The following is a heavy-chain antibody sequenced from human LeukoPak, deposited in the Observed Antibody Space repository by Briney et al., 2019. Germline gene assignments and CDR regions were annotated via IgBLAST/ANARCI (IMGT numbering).Heavy chain of an antibody. CDR2: IYYSGST. CDR1: GGSISSSSYY. D-gene: IGHD3/OR15-3a*01. Sequence: PSETLSLTCTVSGGSISSSSYYWGWIRQPPGKGLEWIGSIYYSGSTYYNPSLKSRVTMSVDTSKNQFSLKLSSVTAADTAVYYCARLPLFTSDFNPSDYWGQGTLVTVSS. CDR3: ARLPLFTSDFNPSDY. V-gene: IGHV4-39*07. J-gene: IGHJ4*02.